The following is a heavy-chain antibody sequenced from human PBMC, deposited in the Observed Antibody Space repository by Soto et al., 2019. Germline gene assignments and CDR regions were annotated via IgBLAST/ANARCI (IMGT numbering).Heavy chain of an antibody. D-gene: IGHD3-10*01. Sequence: SETLSLTCTVSGGSISSYYWSWIRQPPGKGLEWIGYIYYSGSTNYNPSLKSRVTISVDTSKNQFSLKLSSVTAADTAVYYCAREVGSGSSGASDYWGQGTLVTVSS. J-gene: IGHJ4*02. V-gene: IGHV4-59*01. CDR2: IYYSGST. CDR1: GGSISSYY. CDR3: AREVGSGSSGASDY.